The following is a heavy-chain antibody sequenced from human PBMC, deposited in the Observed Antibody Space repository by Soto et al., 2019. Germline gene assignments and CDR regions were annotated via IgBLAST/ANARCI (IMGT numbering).Heavy chain of an antibody. D-gene: IGHD3-10*01. CDR3: VKGHITMVRGDNWFDP. CDR1: GFTFSTYA. J-gene: IGHJ5*02. Sequence: EVQLLESGGGLVQPGGSLRLSCAASGFTFSTYAMSWVRQAPGKGLDWVSAISGSGVSTNYADSVKGRFTISRDNSKNTLYLQMNSLRAEDTAVYYCVKGHITMVRGDNWFDPWGQGTLVTVSS. V-gene: IGHV3-23*01. CDR2: ISGSGVST.